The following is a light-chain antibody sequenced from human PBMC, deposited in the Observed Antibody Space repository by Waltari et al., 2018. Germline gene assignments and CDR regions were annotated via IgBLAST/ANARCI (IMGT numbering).Light chain of an antibody. CDR2: FDS. CDR3: QIRDAGSDVVV. V-gene: IGLV3-21*04. Sequence: SYVLTQPPSVSVAPGQTAKLSCGGNDFGSKTVNWYRQKPGLAPVLVIYFDSRRPSGVPERFAGSNSGNTATLTVSRVEAGDEADYYCQIRDAGSDVVVFGGGTKLTVL. J-gene: IGLJ2*01. CDR1: DFGSKT.